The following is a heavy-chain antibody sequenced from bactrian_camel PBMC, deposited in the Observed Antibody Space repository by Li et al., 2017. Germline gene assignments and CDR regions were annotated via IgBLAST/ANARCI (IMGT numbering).Heavy chain of an antibody. CDR1: EYGGAVKC. J-gene: IGHJ6*01. CDR3: ATGGLMGWFGY. D-gene: IGHD3*01. Sequence: HVQLVESGGGLVQPGGSLRLSCAASEYGGAVKCLGWVRQAPGKEREWVAAISFGGSIPYYAKSAKGRFTISRDNAKNTVYLQMNSLKSEDTALYYCATGGLMGWFGYWGQGTQVTVS. CDR2: ISFGGSIP. V-gene: IGHV3S1*01.